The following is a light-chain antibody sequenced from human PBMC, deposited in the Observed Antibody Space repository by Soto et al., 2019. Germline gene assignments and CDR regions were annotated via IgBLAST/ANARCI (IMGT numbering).Light chain of an antibody. CDR3: SSYTTSSTHVV. Sequence: QSVLTQPASVSGSPGQSITISCTGTSSDVGSYNYVSWYQQYPGKAPKLMIYDVSNRPSGVSYRFSGSKSGNTASMTISGXXXXXXXXXYXSSYTTSSTHVVFGGGTKLTVL. J-gene: IGLJ2*01. V-gene: IGLV2-14*01. CDR2: DVS. CDR1: SSDVGSYNY.